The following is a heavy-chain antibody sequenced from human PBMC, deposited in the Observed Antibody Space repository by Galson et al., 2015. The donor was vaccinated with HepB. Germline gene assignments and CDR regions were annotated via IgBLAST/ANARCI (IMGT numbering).Heavy chain of an antibody. J-gene: IGHJ4*02. CDR3: ARTDRDGFNKRGFDY. Sequence: SETLSLTCTVSGGSISSYYWSWIRQPPGKGLEWIGYIHYSGSANYNSSLMSQVTISVDTSKNQFSLKLISVTAADTAVYYCARTDRDGFNKRGFDYWGQGTLVTVSS. CDR1: GGSISSYY. D-gene: IGHD5-24*01. CDR2: IHYSGSA. V-gene: IGHV4-59*01.